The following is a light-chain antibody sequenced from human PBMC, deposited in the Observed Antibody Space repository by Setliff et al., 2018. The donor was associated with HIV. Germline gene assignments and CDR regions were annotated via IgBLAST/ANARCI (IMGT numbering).Light chain of an antibody. V-gene: IGLV2-14*01. Sequence: QSVLTQPASVSGSPGQSITISCTGTSSDVGGYSYVSWYQQHPGKAPKLIIYEVRNRPSGVSNRFSGSKSGNTASLTISGLQAEDEADYYCSSYAITKTLPFGTGTKGTVL. J-gene: IGLJ1*01. CDR2: EVR. CDR1: SSDVGGYSY. CDR3: SSYAITKTLP.